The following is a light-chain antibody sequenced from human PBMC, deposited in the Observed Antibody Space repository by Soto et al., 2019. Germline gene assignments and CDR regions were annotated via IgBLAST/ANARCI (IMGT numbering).Light chain of an antibody. J-gene: IGLJ1*01. V-gene: IGLV2-8*01. CDR1: SSDVGGYKY. CDR2: EVN. Sequence: QSALTQPPSASGSPGQSVTISCTGTSSDVGGYKYVSWYQQHPGKAPKLMIFEVNKRPSGVPDRFSGPKSGNTASLTVSGLQAEDEADYYCSSYAGINNLGVFGTGTKVTVL. CDR3: SSYAGINNLGV.